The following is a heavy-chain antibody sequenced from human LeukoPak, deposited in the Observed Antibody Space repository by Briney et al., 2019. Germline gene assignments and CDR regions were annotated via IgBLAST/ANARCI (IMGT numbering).Heavy chain of an antibody. D-gene: IGHD4-17*01. CDR1: GYTFTGYY. CDR3: ARDPGTTVTALRYYYYMDV. V-gene: IGHV1-2*02. J-gene: IGHJ6*03. Sequence: GASVKVSCKASGYTFTGYYMHWVRQAPGQGLEWMGWINPNSGGANYAQKFQGRVTMTRDTSISTAYMEPSRLRSDDTAVYYCARDPGTTVTALRYYYYMDVWGKGTTVTVSS. CDR2: INPNSGGA.